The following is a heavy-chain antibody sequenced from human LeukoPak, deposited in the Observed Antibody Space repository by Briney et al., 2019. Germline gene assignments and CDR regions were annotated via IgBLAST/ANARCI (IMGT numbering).Heavy chain of an antibody. D-gene: IGHD5-24*01. CDR1: GGSFSGYY. CDR3: ARRWLHRKGFDY. V-gene: IGHV4-34*01. Sequence: PSETLSLTCAVDGGSFSGYYWSWIRQPPGRGLEWIGEINHSGSTNYNPSLKSRVAISVDTSKNPFSLKLSSVTAADTAVYYCARRWLHRKGFDYWGQGTLVTVSS. CDR2: INHSGST. J-gene: IGHJ4*02.